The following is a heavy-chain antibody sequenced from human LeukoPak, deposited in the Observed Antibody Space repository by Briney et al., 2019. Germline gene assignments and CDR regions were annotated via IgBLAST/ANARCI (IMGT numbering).Heavy chain of an antibody. Sequence: PSETLSLTCAVYGGSFSGYYWSWIPHPPGEGLEWIWEINHSGSTNYNPSPTSRVTIAVDTSKNQFSLKLSSVTAADTAVYYCARVEKVVAAKGLGFDPWGQGTLVTVSS. D-gene: IGHD2-15*01. V-gene: IGHV4-34*01. J-gene: IGHJ5*02. CDR1: GGSFSGYY. CDR2: INHSGST. CDR3: ARVEKVVAAKGLGFDP.